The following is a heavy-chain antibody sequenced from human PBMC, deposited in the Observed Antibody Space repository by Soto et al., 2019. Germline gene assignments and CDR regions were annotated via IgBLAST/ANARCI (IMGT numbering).Heavy chain of an antibody. Sequence: SETLSLTCTVSGGSISSGGYYWSWIRQHPGKGLEWIGYIYYSGSTYYNPSLKSRVTISVDTSKNQFSLKLSSVTAADTAVYYCARVGCGGGSGPPHLDYYGRDVGGKGPRVTVSS. CDR2: IYYSGST. CDR1: GGSISSGGYY. V-gene: IGHV4-31*03. D-gene: IGHD2-15*01. CDR3: ARVGCGGGSGPPHLDYYGRDV. J-gene: IGHJ6*04.